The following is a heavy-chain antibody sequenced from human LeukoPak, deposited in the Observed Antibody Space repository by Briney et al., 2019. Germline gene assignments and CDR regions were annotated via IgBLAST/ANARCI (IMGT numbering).Heavy chain of an antibody. CDR2: IYYSGST. CDR3: ARGPRYCSGGSCYGGWLLPDY. CDR1: GGSISSSSYY. Sequence: PSETLSLTCTVSGGSISSSSYYWGWIRQPPGKGLEWIGSIYYSGSTYYNPSLKSRVTISVDTSKNQFSLKLSSVTAADTAVYYCARGPRYCSGGSCYGGWLLPDYWGQGTLVTVSS. J-gene: IGHJ4*02. V-gene: IGHV4-39*07. D-gene: IGHD2-15*01.